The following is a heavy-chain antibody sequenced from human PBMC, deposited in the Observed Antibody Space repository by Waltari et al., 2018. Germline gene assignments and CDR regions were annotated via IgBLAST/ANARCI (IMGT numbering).Heavy chain of an antibody. V-gene: IGHV4-59*12. CDR2: INGNSGST. D-gene: IGHD1-26*01. J-gene: IGHJ4*02. CDR3: ATGVYYFYDY. Sequence: QVQLQESGPGLVKPSETLSLTCAVSGGSFSSYWWSWIRQPPGKGLEWIGEINGNSGSTNYNPSLKSRVTISKDASKNQFSLKLNSVTAADTAVYYCATGVYYFYDYWGQGVLFTVSS. CDR1: GGSFSSYW.